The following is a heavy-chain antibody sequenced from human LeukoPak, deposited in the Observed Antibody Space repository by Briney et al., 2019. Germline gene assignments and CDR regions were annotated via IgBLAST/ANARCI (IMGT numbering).Heavy chain of an antibody. V-gene: IGHV4-59*01. J-gene: IGHJ3*02. CDR2: IYYSGST. D-gene: IGHD6-19*01. CDR3: ARTSSGWSGDAFDI. CDR1: GGSISDYF. Sequence: NPSETLSLTCTVSGGSISDYFWSWIRQPPGKGLEWIGYIYYSGSTNYNPSLKSRVTISVDTSKNQFSLKLSSVTAADTAVYYCARTSSGWSGDAFDIWGQGTMVTVSS.